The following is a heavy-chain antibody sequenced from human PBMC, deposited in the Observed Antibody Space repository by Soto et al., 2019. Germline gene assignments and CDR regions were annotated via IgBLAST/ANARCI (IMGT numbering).Heavy chain of an antibody. J-gene: IGHJ6*02. D-gene: IGHD2-15*01. CDR1: CGSFSGYY. CDR2: INHSGST. Sequence: SETLSLTCAVYCGSFSGYYWSWIRQPPGKGLEWIGEINHSGSTNYNPSLKSRVTISVDTSKNQFSLKLSSVTAADTAVYYCARHRCSGGSCHTNYYGMDVWGQGTTVTVSS. V-gene: IGHV4-34*01. CDR3: ARHRCSGGSCHTNYYGMDV.